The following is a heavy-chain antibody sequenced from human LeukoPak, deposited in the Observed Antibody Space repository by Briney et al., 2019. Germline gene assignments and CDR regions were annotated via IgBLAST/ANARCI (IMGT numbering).Heavy chain of an antibody. V-gene: IGHV4-59*11. D-gene: IGHD4-23*01. Sequence: SETLSLTCTVSAVSINSHYWSWIRQPPGKGLEWIGNVFSSGSTNYNPSLKSRVTISVDTSKSQFSLNLSSVTAADTAVYYCARMTTVVTVDYWGQGTLVTVSS. J-gene: IGHJ4*02. CDR1: AVSINSHY. CDR3: ARMTTVVTVDY. CDR2: VFSSGST.